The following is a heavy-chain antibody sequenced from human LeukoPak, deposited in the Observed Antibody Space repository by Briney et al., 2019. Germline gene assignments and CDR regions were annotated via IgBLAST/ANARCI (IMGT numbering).Heavy chain of an antibody. CDR1: GVSISGNY. V-gene: IGHV4-59*01. CDR3: AREGIAVAGYFDY. D-gene: IGHD6-19*01. CDR2: IYYSGST. J-gene: IGHJ4*02. Sequence: PSETLSLTCTVSGVSISGNYWSWIRQPPGKGLEWIGYIYYSGSTNYNPSLKSRVTISVDTSKNQFSLKLSSVTAADTAVYYCAREGIAVAGYFDYWGQGTLVTVSS.